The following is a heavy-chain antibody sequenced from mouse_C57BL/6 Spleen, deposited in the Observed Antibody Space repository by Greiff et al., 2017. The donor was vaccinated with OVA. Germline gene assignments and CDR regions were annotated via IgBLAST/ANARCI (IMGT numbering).Heavy chain of an antibody. CDR3: ARRWDRGYFDV. CDR2: ISSGGSYT. J-gene: IGHJ1*03. Sequence: EVKVVESGGDLVKPGGSLKLSCAASGFTFSSYGMSWVRQTPDKRLEWVATISSGGSYTYYPDSVKGRFTISRDNAKNTLYLQMSSLKSEDTAMYYCARRWDRGYFDVWGTGTTVTVSS. V-gene: IGHV5-6*02. D-gene: IGHD4-1*01. CDR1: GFTFSSYG.